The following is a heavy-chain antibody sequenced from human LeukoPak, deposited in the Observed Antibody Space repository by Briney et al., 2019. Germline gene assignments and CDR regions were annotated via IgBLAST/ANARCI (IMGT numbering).Heavy chain of an antibody. J-gene: IGHJ4*02. D-gene: IGHD3-3*01. V-gene: IGHV4-34*01. CDR2: ISHSGST. CDR3: ARLGAGPTYYDFWSGYSSFYFDY. CDR1: GGSFSGYF. Sequence: PSETLSLTCAVYGGSFSGYFWSYIRQPPGKGLEWLGEISHSGSTNYSPSLKSRVTISVDTSKNQFSLKLSSVTAADTAVYYCARLGAGPTYYDFWSGYSSFYFDYWGQGTLVTVSS.